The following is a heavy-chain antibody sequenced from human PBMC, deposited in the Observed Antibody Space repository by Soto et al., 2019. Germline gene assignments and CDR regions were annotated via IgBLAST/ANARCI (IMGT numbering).Heavy chain of an antibody. V-gene: IGHV1-69*01. D-gene: IGHD2-21*02. CDR3: ASWTIVVVTASPPSYYYYGMDV. J-gene: IGHJ6*02. Sequence: QVQLVQSGAEVKKPGSSVKVSCKASGGTFSSYAISWVRQAPGQGLEWMGGIIPIFGTANYAKKFQGRVTITADESTSTAYMELSSLRSEDTAVYYCASWTIVVVTASPPSYYYYGMDVWGQGTTVTVSS. CDR1: GGTFSSYA. CDR2: IIPIFGTA.